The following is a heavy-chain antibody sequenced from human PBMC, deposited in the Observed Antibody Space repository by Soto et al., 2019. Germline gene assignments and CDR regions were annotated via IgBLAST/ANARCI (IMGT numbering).Heavy chain of an antibody. V-gene: IGHV3-23*01. Sequence: GSLRLSCAASGFTFDTNGMTWVRQVPGKGLEWVSAISAGGTTTYYADPVKGRFTISRDNSRNMLYLQMNSLRAEDTAVYYCAKVRRDFARLSELDYFHYWGQGTPVTVSS. J-gene: IGHJ4*02. CDR3: AKVRRDFARLSELDYFHY. CDR2: ISAGGTTT. CDR1: GFTFDTNG. D-gene: IGHD3-3*01.